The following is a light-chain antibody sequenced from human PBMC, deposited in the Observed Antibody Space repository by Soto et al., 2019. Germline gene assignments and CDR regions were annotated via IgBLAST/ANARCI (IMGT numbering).Light chain of an antibody. V-gene: IGKV3-20*01. J-gene: IGKJ1*01. CDR1: QSVSSTY. CDR3: QHYGSSPWT. Sequence: EIVLTQSPGTLSLSPGEIVTLSCRASQSVSSTYLAWYQQKPGQAPRLLIYGASSRAAGIPDRFSGSGSGTDFTLTINRLEPDDFAVYYCQHYGSSPWTFGQGTKVEIK. CDR2: GAS.